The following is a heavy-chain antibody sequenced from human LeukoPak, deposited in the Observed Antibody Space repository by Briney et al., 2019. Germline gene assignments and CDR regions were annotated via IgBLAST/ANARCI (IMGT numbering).Heavy chain of an antibody. J-gene: IGHJ4*02. CDR2: IGIDSGNT. CDR3: ARDYKYAFDN. CDR1: GFTFSDYS. D-gene: IGHD5-24*01. V-gene: IGHV3-48*01. Sequence: GGSLRLSCAASGFTFSDYSMNWVRQAPGKGLEWISYIGIDSGNTNYADSVKGRFTISGDKAKDSLYLQMNSLRVEDTVVYYCARDYKYAFDNWGQGTLVPVSS.